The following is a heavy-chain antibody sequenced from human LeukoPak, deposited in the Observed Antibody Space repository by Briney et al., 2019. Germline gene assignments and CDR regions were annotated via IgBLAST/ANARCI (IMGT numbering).Heavy chain of an antibody. J-gene: IGHJ5*02. CDR1: GFTFSSYW. CDR2: IKQDGSEK. Sequence: HPGGSLRLSCAAPGFTFSSYWMSWVRQAPGKGLEWVANIKQDGSEKYYVDSVKGRFTISRDNAKNSLYLQMNSLRAEDTAVYYCARDWKYYDFWSGYHNWLDPWGQGTLVTVSS. CDR3: ARDWKYYDFWSGYHNWLDP. D-gene: IGHD3-3*01. V-gene: IGHV3-7*01.